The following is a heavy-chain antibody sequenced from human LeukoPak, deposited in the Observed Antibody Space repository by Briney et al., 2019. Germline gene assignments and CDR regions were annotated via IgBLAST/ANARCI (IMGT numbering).Heavy chain of an antibody. V-gene: IGHV3-74*01. J-gene: IGHJ3*02. CDR2: NKGGGRST. D-gene: IGHD1-26*01. Sequence: GGSLRLSCAVSGLTFRSNYMHWLRRAPGKALVWVSRNKGGGRSTSCADSVGGRLTISRHNAEHTMYAKVNTERAGDRGVYLCVRDPRGGSGSDPHDAFDIWGQGPMVPVSS. CDR1: GLTFRSNY. CDR3: VRDPRGGSGSDPHDAFDI.